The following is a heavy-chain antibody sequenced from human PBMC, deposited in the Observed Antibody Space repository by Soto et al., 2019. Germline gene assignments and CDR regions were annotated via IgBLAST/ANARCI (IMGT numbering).Heavy chain of an antibody. CDR3: ARDWDSSGLFDP. CDR2: ISYSGST. CDR1: GASITTYY. J-gene: IGHJ5*02. Sequence: SETLSLTCSVSGASITTYYWSWIRQPPGRGLEWIGSISYSGSTKYNPSLESRVMISLDTSKNQFSLRLTSVTAADTALYYCARDWDSSGLFDPWGQGALVTVSS. V-gene: IGHV4-59*01. D-gene: IGHD3-10*01.